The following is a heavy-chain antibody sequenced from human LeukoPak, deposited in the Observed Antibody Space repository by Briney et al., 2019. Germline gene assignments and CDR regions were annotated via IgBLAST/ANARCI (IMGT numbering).Heavy chain of an antibody. CDR3: ARKPIPSRYSGSYVDY. D-gene: IGHD1-26*01. Sequence: PSETLSLTCTVSGGSISSSSYYWGWIRQPPGKGLEWIGSIYYSGSTYYNPSLKSRVTISVGTSKNQFSLKLSSVTAADTAVYYCARKPIPSRYSGSYVDYWGQGTLVTVSS. V-gene: IGHV4-39*07. J-gene: IGHJ4*02. CDR2: IYYSGST. CDR1: GGSISSSSYY.